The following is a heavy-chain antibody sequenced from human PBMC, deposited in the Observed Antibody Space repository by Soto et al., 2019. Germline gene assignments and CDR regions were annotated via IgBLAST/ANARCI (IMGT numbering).Heavy chain of an antibody. CDR1: GYTFTSYG. CDR3: PTRSPAFDY. V-gene: IGHV1-18*01. Sequence: QVQLVQSGPEVKKPGASVKGSCKTSGYTFTSYGIAWVRQAPGQGLEWMGWISTYKGNTNYAQKFQGRVTMTTDTSTSTAYMERRSLRSDDTAVYYCPTRSPAFDYWGQGTLVTVSS. J-gene: IGHJ4*02. CDR2: ISTYKGNT.